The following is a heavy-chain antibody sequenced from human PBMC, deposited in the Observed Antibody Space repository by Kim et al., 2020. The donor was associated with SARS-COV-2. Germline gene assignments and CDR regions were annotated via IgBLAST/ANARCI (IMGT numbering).Heavy chain of an antibody. V-gene: IGHV3-7*01. CDR3: ATLGYSSSTAERVG. D-gene: IGHD6-13*01. Sequence: VDSVKGRFTISRDNAKNSLYLQMNSLRAEDTAVYYCATLGYSSSTAERVGWGQGTMVTVSS. J-gene: IGHJ3*01.